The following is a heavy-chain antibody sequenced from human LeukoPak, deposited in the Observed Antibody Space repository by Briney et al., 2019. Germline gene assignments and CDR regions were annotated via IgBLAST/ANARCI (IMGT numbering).Heavy chain of an antibody. Sequence: SQTLSLTCAISGDSVSSNSAAWNWFRQSPSRGLEWLGRTYYRSKWYNDYAVSVKSRITINPDTSKNQFSLQLNSVTPEDTAVYYCARDSTYSMVRGVMGSDYWGQGTLVTVSS. CDR3: ARDSTYSMVRGVMGSDY. V-gene: IGHV6-1*01. CDR1: GDSVSSNSAA. D-gene: IGHD3-10*01. CDR2: TYYRSKWYN. J-gene: IGHJ4*02.